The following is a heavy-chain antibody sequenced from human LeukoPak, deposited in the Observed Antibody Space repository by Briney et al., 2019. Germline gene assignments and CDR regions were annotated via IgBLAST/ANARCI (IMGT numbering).Heavy chain of an antibody. J-gene: IGHJ4*02. Sequence: TGGSLRLSCAASGFTFSSYAMHWVRQAPGKGLEWVSSISSSSSYIYYADSVKGRFTISRDNAKNSLYLQMNSLRAEDTAVYYCARDCSGGSCYGYFDYWGQGTLVTVSS. V-gene: IGHV3-21*01. CDR3: ARDCSGGSCYGYFDY. CDR1: GFTFSSYA. CDR2: ISSSSSYI. D-gene: IGHD2-15*01.